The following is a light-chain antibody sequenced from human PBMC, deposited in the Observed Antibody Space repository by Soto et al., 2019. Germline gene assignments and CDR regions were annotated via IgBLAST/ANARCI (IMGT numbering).Light chain of an antibody. CDR1: QTISSW. CDR2: KAS. V-gene: IGKV1-5*03. J-gene: IGKJ1*01. Sequence: SVGDRATITCRASQTISSWLAWYQQKPGKAPKLLIYKASTLKSGVPSRFSGSGSGTEFTLTISSLQPDDFATYYCQHYNSYSEAFGQGTKVDIK. CDR3: QHYNSYSEA.